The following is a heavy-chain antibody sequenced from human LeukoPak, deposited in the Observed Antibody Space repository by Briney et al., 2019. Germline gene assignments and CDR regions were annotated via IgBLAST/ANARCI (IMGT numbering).Heavy chain of an antibody. CDR2: ISGSGGSP. D-gene: IGHD6-19*01. CDR3: ASAIAVAGPFDY. CDR1: VLTFSRYV. Sequence: QPGGSLRLSCAASVLTFSRYVMSWVRQAPGKGLEWVSGISGSGGSPYYADSVKGRVTISRDNSKNTLYLQMNSLRADDTAVYYCASAIAVAGPFDYWGQGTLVTVSS. V-gene: IGHV3-23*01. J-gene: IGHJ4*02.